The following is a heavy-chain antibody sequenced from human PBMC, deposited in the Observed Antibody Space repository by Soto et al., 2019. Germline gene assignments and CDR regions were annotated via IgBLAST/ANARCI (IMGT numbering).Heavy chain of an antibody. Sequence: SETLSLTCTVSGDSVSSGRYYWSWSRQPPGKGVDWIGNIYSTGGTNYNPSFKGRVIISIDVCENQFSLRLRSLTAAETAVYYCARGTLELTANWFDPWGQGTLVPVAS. J-gene: IGHJ5*02. CDR1: GDSVSSGRYY. V-gene: IGHV4-61*01. CDR2: IYSTGGT. D-gene: IGHD7-27*01. CDR3: ARGTLELTANWFDP.